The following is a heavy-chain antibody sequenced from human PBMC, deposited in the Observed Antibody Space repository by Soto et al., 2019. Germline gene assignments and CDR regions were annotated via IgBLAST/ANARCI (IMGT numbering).Heavy chain of an antibody. D-gene: IGHD3-9*01. CDR1: GGTFSSYT. CDR2: IIPILGIA. J-gene: IGHJ4*02. V-gene: IGHV1-69*02. Sequence: SVKVSCKASGGTFSSYTISWVRQAPGQGLEWMGRIIPILGIANYAQKFQGRVTITADKSTSTAYMELSSLRSEDTAVYYCAKVTYYDILTGYYSSSNFDYWGQGTLVTVSS. CDR3: AKVTYYDILTGYYSSSNFDY.